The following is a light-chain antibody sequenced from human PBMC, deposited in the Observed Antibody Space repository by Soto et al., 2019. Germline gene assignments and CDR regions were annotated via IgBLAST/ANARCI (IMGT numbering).Light chain of an antibody. CDR1: QSLVHSDGIAY. V-gene: IGKV2-30*02. CDR3: MQGTHWPIT. J-gene: IGKJ5*01. Sequence: DVVMTQSPPFLSVTLGQPASIXXRSXQSLVHSDGIAYFSWFQQRPGRSPRXXIYKVSNRDSGVPARFSGSGSGTDFALKISRVEAEDVGVYYCMQGTHWPITFGQGTRLEIK. CDR2: KVS.